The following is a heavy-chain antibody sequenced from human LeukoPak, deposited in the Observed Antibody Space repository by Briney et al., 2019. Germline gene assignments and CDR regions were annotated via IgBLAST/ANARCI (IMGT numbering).Heavy chain of an antibody. Sequence: SETLSLTCTVSGGSISSYYWSWIRQPVGKGLEWIGRIYTSGSTNYNPSLKSRVTMSVDTSKNQFSLKLSSVTAADTAVYYCARDLYYYDSSGYYYFDYWGQGTLVTVSS. CDR3: ARDLYYYDSSGYYYFDY. J-gene: IGHJ4*02. D-gene: IGHD3-22*01. CDR2: IYTSGST. V-gene: IGHV4-4*07. CDR1: GGSISSYY.